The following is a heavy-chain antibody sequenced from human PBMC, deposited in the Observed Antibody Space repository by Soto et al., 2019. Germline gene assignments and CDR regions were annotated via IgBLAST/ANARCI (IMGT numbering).Heavy chain of an antibody. CDR2: IYHSGST. V-gene: IGHV4-30-2*01. J-gene: IGHJ6*02. CDR1: GGSISSGGYS. D-gene: IGHD3-3*01. CDR3: ARAKVLRFLDLDV. Sequence: SETLSLTCAVSGGSISSGGYSWSWIRQPPGKGLEWIGYIYHSGSTYYNPSLKSRVTISVDRSKNQFSLKLSSVTAADTAVYYCARAKVLRFLDLDVWGQGTTVTVS.